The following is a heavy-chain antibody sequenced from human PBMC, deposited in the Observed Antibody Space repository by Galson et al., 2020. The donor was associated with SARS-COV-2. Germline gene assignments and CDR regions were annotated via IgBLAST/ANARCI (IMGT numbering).Heavy chain of an antibody. D-gene: IGHD3-3*01. J-gene: IGHJ6*02. CDR3: VKEGRQYTIFGVDTTYYYGMDV. CDR1: GFTFSSYA. Sequence: GESLKISCSASGFTFSSYAMHWVRQAPGKGLEYVSAISSNGGSTYYADSVKGRFTISRDNSKNTLYLQMSSLRAEDTAVYYCVKEGRQYTIFGVDTTYYYGMDVWGQGTTVTVSS. V-gene: IGHV3-64D*09. CDR2: ISSNGGST.